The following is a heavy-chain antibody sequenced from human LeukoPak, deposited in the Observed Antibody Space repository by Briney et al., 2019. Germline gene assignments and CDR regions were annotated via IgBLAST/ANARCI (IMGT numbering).Heavy chain of an antibody. V-gene: IGHV3-7*01. CDR1: GFTFSSYW. CDR2: TNQDGSEK. D-gene: IGHD3-22*01. CDR3: ARSYYYDSSGTYAFDI. J-gene: IGHJ3*02. Sequence: GGSLRLSCAASGFTFSSYWLSWVRQAPGKGLEWVANTNQDGSEKHYVDSVKGRFTISRDNAKNSLYLQMNSLRAEDTAVYYCARSYYYDSSGTYAFDIWGQGTMVTVSS.